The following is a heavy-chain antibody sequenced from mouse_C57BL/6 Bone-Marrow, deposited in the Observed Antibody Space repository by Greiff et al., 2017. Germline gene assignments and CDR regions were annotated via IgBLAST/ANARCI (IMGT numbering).Heavy chain of an antibody. CDR3: ARPRYYGSSYWFAY. CDR2: INPNNGGT. Sequence: EVQLQQSGPELVKPGASVKIPCKASGYTFTDYNMDWVKQSHGKSLEWIGDINPNNGGTIYNQKFKGNATLTVYKSSSTAYMELRSLTSEDTAVYYCARPRYYGSSYWFAYWGQGTLVTVSA. CDR1: GYTFTDYN. V-gene: IGHV1-18*01. D-gene: IGHD1-1*01. J-gene: IGHJ3*01.